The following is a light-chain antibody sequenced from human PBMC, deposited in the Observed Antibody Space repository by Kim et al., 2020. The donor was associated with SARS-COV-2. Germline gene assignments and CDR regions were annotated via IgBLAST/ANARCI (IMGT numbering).Light chain of an antibody. CDR3: QQRSNWPLIT. V-gene: IGKV3-11*01. CDR1: QNIDTY. CDR2: DAS. J-gene: IGKJ5*01. Sequence: APGDRATLSCRASQNIDTYLAWYQQRPGQAPRRLVYDASNRATGVPDRFSGSGSGTDFTLTISSLEPEDFAVYYCQQRSNWPLITFGQGTRLEIK.